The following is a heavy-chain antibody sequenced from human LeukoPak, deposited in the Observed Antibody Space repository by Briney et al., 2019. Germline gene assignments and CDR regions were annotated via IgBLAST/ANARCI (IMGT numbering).Heavy chain of an antibody. J-gene: IGHJ4*02. CDR2: INHSGST. CDR3: ARRAAALDS. D-gene: IGHD6-13*01. V-gene: IGHV4-34*10. CDR1: GGSFSGYY. Sequence: SETLSLTCAVYGGSFSGYYWSWIRQPPGKGLEWIGEINHSGSTNYNPPLSSRITMSVDTSKNQFSLRLNSVTAADTAIYYCARRAAALDSWGQGTLVTVSS.